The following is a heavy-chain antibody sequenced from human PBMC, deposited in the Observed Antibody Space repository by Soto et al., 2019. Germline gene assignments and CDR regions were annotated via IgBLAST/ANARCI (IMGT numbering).Heavy chain of an antibody. D-gene: IGHD3-22*01. V-gene: IGHV1-18*01. CDR3: ARDLSEYYYDSIVYYFDY. Sequence: ASVKVSCKASGYTFTSYGTSWVRQAPGQGLEWMGWISAYNGNTNYAQKLQGRVTMTTDTSTSTAYMELRSLRSDDTAVYYCARDLSEYYYDSIVYYFDYWGQGTLVTVSS. J-gene: IGHJ4*02. CDR1: GYTFTSYG. CDR2: ISAYNGNT.